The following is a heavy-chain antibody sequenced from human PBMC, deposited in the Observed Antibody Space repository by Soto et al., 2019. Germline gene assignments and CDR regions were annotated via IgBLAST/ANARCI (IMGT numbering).Heavy chain of an antibody. J-gene: IGHJ4*02. Sequence: QVQLQESGPGLVKPSETLSLTCTVSGGSISSYYWSWIRQPPGKGLEWIGYIYYSGSTNYNPSLKSRVTISVDTSKNQFSLKLSSVTAADTAGDYCARGRVDFDYWGQGTLVTVSS. CDR2: IYYSGST. CDR3: ARGRVDFDY. CDR1: GGSISSYY. V-gene: IGHV4-59*01.